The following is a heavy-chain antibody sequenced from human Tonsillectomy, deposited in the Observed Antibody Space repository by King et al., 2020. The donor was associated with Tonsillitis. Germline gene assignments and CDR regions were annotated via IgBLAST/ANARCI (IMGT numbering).Heavy chain of an antibody. CDR2: IRPDGSFK. J-gene: IGHJ4*02. CDR3: AKGRGRQLLGLCVC. Sequence: QVQLVQSGGGVVQPGGSLRVSCAASGFTFSDYGMHWVRQAPGKGLEWVAFIRPDGSFKYYADSVRGRFTFSRYNSKNTLYLQMKRLRDEETAVYYCAKGRGRQLLGLCVCWGQGTLGSVTS. CDR1: GFTFSDYG. V-gene: IGHV3-30*02. D-gene: IGHD2-8*01.